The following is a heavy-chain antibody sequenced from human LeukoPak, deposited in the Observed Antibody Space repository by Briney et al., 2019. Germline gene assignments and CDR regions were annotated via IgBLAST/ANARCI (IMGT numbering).Heavy chain of an antibody. V-gene: IGHV1-8*01. D-gene: IGHD3-10*01. CDR2: MNPNSDNT. J-gene: IGHJ4*02. Sequence: ASVKVSCKASGYTFTTYDINWVRQATGQGLEWMGWMNPNSDNTGYAQKFQGRVTVTRNTSMSTAYMELNSLRSEDTAVYYCARANYYGSGKKDLDYWGQGTLVTVSS. CDR1: GYTFTTYD. CDR3: ARANYYGSGKKDLDY.